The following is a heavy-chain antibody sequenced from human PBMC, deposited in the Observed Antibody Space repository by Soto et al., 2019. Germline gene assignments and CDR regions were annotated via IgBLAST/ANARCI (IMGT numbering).Heavy chain of an antibody. Sequence: GGSLRLSCAASGFTFSSYSMNWVRQAPGKGLEWVSSISSSSSYIYYADSVKGRFTISRDNAKNSLYLQMNSLRAEDTAVYYCARAHYSSSSLIGREQQLVPDDHWGQGTLVTVSS. D-gene: IGHD6-13*01. J-gene: IGHJ4*02. CDR3: ARAHYSSSSLIGREQQLVPDDH. CDR1: GFTFSSYS. V-gene: IGHV3-21*01. CDR2: ISSSSSYI.